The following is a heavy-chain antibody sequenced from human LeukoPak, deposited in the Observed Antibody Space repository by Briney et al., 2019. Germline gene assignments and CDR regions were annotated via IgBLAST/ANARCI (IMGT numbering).Heavy chain of an antibody. V-gene: IGHV1-69*05. CDR1: GGTLSSYA. J-gene: IGHJ5*02. CDR3: AREGRYCSGGSCLNWFDP. D-gene: IGHD2-15*01. Sequence: EASVKVSCKASGGTLSSYAISWVRQAPGQGLEWMGRIIPIFGTANYAQKFQGRVTITTDESTSTAYMELSSLRSEDTAVYYCAREGRYCSGGSCLNWFDPWGQGTLVTVSS. CDR2: IIPIFGTA.